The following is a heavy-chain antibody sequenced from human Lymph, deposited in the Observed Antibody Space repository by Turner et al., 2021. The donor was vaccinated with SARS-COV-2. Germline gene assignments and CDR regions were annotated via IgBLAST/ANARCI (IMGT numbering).Heavy chain of an antibody. CDR1: GFTFSSYG. D-gene: IGHD5-12*01. Sequence: QVQLVESGGGVVQPGRSLRLSCAASGFTFSSYGMHWVRQVPGKGLEWVAVIWYDGSNKYYADSVKGRFTISRDNSKNTLYLQMNSLRAEDTAVYYCARVKGYNGYDLRYYYGMDVWGQGTTVTVSS. V-gene: IGHV3-33*01. CDR3: ARVKGYNGYDLRYYYGMDV. CDR2: IWYDGSNK. J-gene: IGHJ6*02.